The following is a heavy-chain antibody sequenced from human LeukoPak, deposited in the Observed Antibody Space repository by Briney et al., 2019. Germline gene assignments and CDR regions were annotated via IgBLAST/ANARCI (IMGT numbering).Heavy chain of an antibody. D-gene: IGHD6-13*01. CDR1: GYTFTGYY. V-gene: IGHV1-2*02. CDR2: INPNSGGT. Sequence: ASVKVSCKASGYTFTGYYMHWVRQAPGQGLEWMGWINPNSGGTNYAQKFQGRVTMTRDTSISTAYMELSRLRSDDTAVYYCARSSSWYGNYYYMDVWGKGTTVTVSS. J-gene: IGHJ6*03. CDR3: ARSSSWYGNYYYMDV.